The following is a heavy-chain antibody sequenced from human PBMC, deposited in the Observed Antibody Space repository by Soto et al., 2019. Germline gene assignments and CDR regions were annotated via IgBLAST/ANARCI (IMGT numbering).Heavy chain of an antibody. CDR2: VSGGGGSS. D-gene: IGHD3-3*02. Sequence: GGSLRLSCAASGFTFSNHAMSWVRQAPGKGLEWVSAVSGGGGSSFYADSVKGRFTISRDNSKNTVSLQMSGLRVEDTALYYCVRGLLAFFDFWGQGTPGTVSS. J-gene: IGHJ4*02. CDR3: VRGLLAFFDF. CDR1: GFTFSNHA. V-gene: IGHV3-23*01.